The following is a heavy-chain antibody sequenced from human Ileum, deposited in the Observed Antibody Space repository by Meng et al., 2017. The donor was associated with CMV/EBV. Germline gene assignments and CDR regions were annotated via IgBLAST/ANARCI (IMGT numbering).Heavy chain of an antibody. CDR1: SGSFSDFF. J-gene: IGHJ4*02. CDR2: SSHSGNT. Sequence: VQPHRVGAGLLKPSESRSLTCAVYSGSFSDFFWGWIRQPPGKGLEWIGESSHSGNTKYNPSLKSRVTISVDASKNQFSLNMRSVTAADTAVYYCARGRDFWWEMDYTGQGTLVTVSS. CDR3: ARGRDFWWEMDY. D-gene: IGHD1-26*01. V-gene: IGHV4-34*01.